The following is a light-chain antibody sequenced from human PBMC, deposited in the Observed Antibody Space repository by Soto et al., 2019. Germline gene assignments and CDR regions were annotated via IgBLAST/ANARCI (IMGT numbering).Light chain of an antibody. Sequence: QSALTQPASVSGSPGQSITISCTGTSSAVGGYNYVSWYQQHPGKAPKHMIYEVSNRPSGVSNRFSGSKSGNTASLTISGLQAEDEADYYCSSYTSSSTYVVFGGGTKLTVL. V-gene: IGLV2-14*01. J-gene: IGLJ2*01. CDR2: EVS. CDR1: SSAVGGYNY. CDR3: SSYTSSSTYVV.